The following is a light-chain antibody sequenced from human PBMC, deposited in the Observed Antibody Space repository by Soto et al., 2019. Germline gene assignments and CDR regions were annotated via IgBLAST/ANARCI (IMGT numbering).Light chain of an antibody. CDR1: QGISSW. V-gene: IGKV1-12*01. CDR2: AAS. J-gene: IGKJ1*01. CDR3: LQDINYPWT. Sequence: DIPLTQSQSSVSASVGDRVTLTCRASQGISSWLAWYRQKPGKAPKLLIYAASSLQSGVPSRFSGSGSGTDFTLAISSLQPEDSATYYCLQDINYPWTFGQGTKVDIK.